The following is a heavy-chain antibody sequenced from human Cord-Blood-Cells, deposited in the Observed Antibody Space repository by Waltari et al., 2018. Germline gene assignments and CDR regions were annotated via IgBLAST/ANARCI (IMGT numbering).Heavy chain of an antibody. CDR2: KNPNSGNK. D-gene: IGHD5-18*01. V-gene: IGHV1-8*01. CDR1: GYTFTSYV. J-gene: IGHJ4*02. CDR3: ARGGGSYGYYFDY. Sequence: QVQLVQSGAEVKKPGASVKVSCKASGYTFTSYVINWVRRATGQGLEWMGWKNPNSGNKGYPQKFQGRVTMTRNTSISTAYMELGSLKFEDTAVYYCARGGGSYGYYFDYWGQGTLVTVSS.